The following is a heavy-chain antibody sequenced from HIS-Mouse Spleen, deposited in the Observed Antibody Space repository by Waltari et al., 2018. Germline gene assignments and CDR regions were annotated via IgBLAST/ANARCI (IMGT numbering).Heavy chain of an antibody. CDR2: ISSSSSYI. Sequence: GESGGGLVKPGGSLRLSCAASGFTFSSYSMNWVRQAPGKGLEWVSSISSSSSYIYYADSVKGRFTISRDNAKNSLYLQMNSLRAEDTAVYYCARDQGGPAGYYGMDVWGQGTTVTVSS. V-gene: IGHV3-21*01. CDR1: GFTFSSYS. CDR3: ARDQGGPAGYYGMDV. J-gene: IGHJ6*02. D-gene: IGHD6-25*01.